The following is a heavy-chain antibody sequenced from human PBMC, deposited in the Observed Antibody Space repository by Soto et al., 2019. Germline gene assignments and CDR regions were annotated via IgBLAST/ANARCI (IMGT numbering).Heavy chain of an antibody. CDR3: ARHGRGYSTVWYPDY. V-gene: IGHV4-39*01. D-gene: IGHD6-19*01. CDR2: MSYSGST. J-gene: IGHJ4*02. Sequence: QLQLQESGPGLVKPSEALSLTCTVSGVSFTSSSYYWGWIRQPPGKGLEWIGSMSYSGSTAYNPSLKSRVTISVDTSKNQFSLKLSSVTAADTAVYYCARHGRGYSTVWYPDYWGQGTLVTVSS. CDR1: GVSFTSSSYY.